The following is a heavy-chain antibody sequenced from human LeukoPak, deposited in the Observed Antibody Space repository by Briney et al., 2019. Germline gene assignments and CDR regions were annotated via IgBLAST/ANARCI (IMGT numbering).Heavy chain of an antibody. CDR3: ARGSYYDSSGYFGDAFHI. J-gene: IGHJ3*02. CDR1: GFTFSDYY. CDR2: ISSSGNTK. D-gene: IGHD3-22*01. Sequence: GGSLRLSCAASGFTFSDYYMSWIRQAPGKGLEWASYISSSGNTKNYADSVKGRFTISRDNAKNSLYLQMNRLRAEDTAVYYCARGSYYDSSGYFGDAFHIWGQGTVVTVSS. V-gene: IGHV3-11*01.